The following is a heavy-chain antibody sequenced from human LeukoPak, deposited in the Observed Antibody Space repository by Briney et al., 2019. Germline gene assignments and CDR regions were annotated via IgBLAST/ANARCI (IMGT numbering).Heavy chain of an antibody. Sequence: PGRSLRLSCAASGFTFSSYAMHWVRQAPGKGLEWVAVISYDGSNKYYADSVKGRFTISGDNSKNTLYLQMNSLRAEDTAVYYCARGPNYYDSSGYPYYYYGMDVWGQGTTVTVSS. CDR3: ARGPNYYDSSGYPYYYYGMDV. J-gene: IGHJ6*02. D-gene: IGHD3-22*01. CDR2: ISYDGSNK. CDR1: GFTFSSYA. V-gene: IGHV3-30-3*01.